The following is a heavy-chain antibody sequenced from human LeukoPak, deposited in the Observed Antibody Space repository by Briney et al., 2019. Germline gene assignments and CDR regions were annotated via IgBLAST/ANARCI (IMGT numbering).Heavy chain of an antibody. J-gene: IGHJ4*02. D-gene: IGHD3-10*01. V-gene: IGHV3-11*04. Sequence: GGSLRLSCAASGFTFSDYYMSWIRQAPGKGLEWVSYISSSGSTIYYADSGKGRFTISRDNAQNSLYLQMNSLRAEDTAVYYCARPMVRGVMKYFDYWGQGTLVTVSS. CDR1: GFTFSDYY. CDR3: ARPMVRGVMKYFDY. CDR2: ISSSGSTI.